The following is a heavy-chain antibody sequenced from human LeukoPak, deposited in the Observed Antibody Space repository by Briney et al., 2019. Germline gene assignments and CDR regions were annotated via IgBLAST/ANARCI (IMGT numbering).Heavy chain of an antibody. CDR2: ITPNSGGT. V-gene: IGHV1-2*02. CDR1: GYTFTGYY. D-gene: IGHD3-16*01. J-gene: IGHJ4*02. CDR3: AREVKALGYAFDY. Sequence: ASVKVSCKASGYTFTGYYIDWVRQAPGQGLEWMGWITPNSGGTKYGQKFQGRVTMTRDTSISTAYMELSRLRSDDTAVYYCAREVKALGYAFDYWGQGTLVTVSS.